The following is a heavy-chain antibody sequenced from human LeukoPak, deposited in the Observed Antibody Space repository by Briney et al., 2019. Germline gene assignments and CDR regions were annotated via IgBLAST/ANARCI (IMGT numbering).Heavy chain of an antibody. CDR1: GFTFSSYE. CDR3: ARREISSGWYVGAFDI. D-gene: IGHD6-19*01. Sequence: PGGSLRLSSAASGFTFSSYEMNWVRQAPGKGLEWVSYISSSGSTIYYADSVKGRFTISRDNAKNSLYLQMNSLRAEDTAVYYCARREISSGWYVGAFDIWGQGTMVTVSS. CDR2: ISSSGSTI. V-gene: IGHV3-48*03. J-gene: IGHJ3*02.